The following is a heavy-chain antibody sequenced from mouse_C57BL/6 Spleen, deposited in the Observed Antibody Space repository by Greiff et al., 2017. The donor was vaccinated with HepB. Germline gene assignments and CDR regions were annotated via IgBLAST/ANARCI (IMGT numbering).Heavy chain of an antibody. J-gene: IGHJ2*01. CDR1: GFTFSSYA. CDR3: AREGDYGFDY. Sequence: EVQRVESGGGLVKPGGSLKLSCAASGFTFSSYAMSWVRQTPEKRLEWVATISDGGSYTYYPDNVKGRFTISRDNAKNNLYLQMSHLKSEDTAMYYCAREGDYGFDYWGQGTTLTVSS. D-gene: IGHD1-1*02. V-gene: IGHV5-4*01. CDR2: ISDGGSYT.